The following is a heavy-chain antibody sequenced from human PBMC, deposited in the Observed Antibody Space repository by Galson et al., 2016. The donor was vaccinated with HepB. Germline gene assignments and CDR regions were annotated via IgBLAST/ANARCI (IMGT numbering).Heavy chain of an antibody. CDR2: INPSGGST. V-gene: IGHV1-46*01. D-gene: IGHD4/OR15-4a*01. Sequence: SVKVSCKASGYTFTSYYMHWVRQAPGQGLEWMGIINPSGGSTSYARKFQGRVTMTRDTSTSTVYMELSSLRSEDTAVYYCARDDYLLRFQYGMDVWGQGTTVTVSS. J-gene: IGHJ6*02. CDR1: GYTFTSYY. CDR3: ARDDYLLRFQYGMDV.